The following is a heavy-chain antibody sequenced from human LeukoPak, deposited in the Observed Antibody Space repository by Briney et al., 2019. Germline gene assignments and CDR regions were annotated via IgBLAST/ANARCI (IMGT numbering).Heavy chain of an antibody. CDR1: GFTFSDYA. D-gene: IGHD3-10*01. V-gene: IGHV3-30-3*01. J-gene: IGHJ6*02. CDR3: ARDSYGMDV. CDR2: ISYDGSSK. Sequence: PGGSLRFSCAASGFTFSDYAMHWVRQAPGKGLEWVAVISYDGSSKCNADSVKGRFTISRDNSKNTLYLQMDSLRAEDTAVYYCARDSYGMDVWGQGTPATVSS.